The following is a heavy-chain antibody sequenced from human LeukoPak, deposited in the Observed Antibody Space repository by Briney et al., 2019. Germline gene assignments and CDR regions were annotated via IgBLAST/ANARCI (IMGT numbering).Heavy chain of an antibody. J-gene: IGHJ6*02. CDR3: ARIALYDDTAFYSGYYYYYYPMDV. CDR2: ISYDGSNK. CDR1: GFTFSSYA. V-gene: IGHV3-30-3*01. Sequence: GGSLRLSCAVSGFTFSSYAMQRVRQAPGKGLDWVAVISYDGSNKYYADSVKGRFTISRDNSKNSLFLQVNSLRAEDTAVYYCARIALYDDTAFYSGYYYYYYPMDVWGQGTTVTVSS. D-gene: IGHD3-9*01.